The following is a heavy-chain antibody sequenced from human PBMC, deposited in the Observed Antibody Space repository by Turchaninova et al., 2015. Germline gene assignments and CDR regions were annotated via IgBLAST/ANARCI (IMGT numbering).Heavy chain of an antibody. J-gene: IGHJ5*02. V-gene: IGHV3-30*02. Sequence: VHLVESGGGVVQPGGSLRLPCAASGFTFSTYGMHWVRQAPGKGLEWVAFVRYDGSLKFYADSVRGRFTISRDNSKDTLFLQMTSLRPEDTAVYYCANTVGSSDNWLDPWGQGTLVTVSS. CDR2: VRYDGSLK. CDR3: ANTVGSSDNWLDP. CDR1: GFTFSTYG. D-gene: IGHD1-26*01.